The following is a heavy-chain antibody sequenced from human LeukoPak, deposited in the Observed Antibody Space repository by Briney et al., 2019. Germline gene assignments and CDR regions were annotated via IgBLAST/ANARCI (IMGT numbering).Heavy chain of an antibody. Sequence: ASVKVSCKASGYTFTSYYMHWVRQAPGQRFEWMGRINPNTGGTNYAQKFQGRVTMTRDTSMSTAYMEVSSLTSDDTAVYYCARNLFDSNAYYSPADYWGQGTLVTVAS. J-gene: IGHJ4*02. D-gene: IGHD3-22*01. V-gene: IGHV1-2*06. CDR1: GYTFTSYY. CDR2: INPNTGGT. CDR3: ARNLFDSNAYYSPADY.